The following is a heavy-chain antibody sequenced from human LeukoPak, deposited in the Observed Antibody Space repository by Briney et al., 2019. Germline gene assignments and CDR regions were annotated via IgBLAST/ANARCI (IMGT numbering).Heavy chain of an antibody. V-gene: IGHV4-59*01. D-gene: IGHD6-13*01. CDR2: FYNSGRS. CDR3: ARKGYSSSWYEVS. CDR1: DDSISDYY. J-gene: IGHJ4*02. Sequence: SETLSLTCTVSDDSISDYYRGWIRQPPGKGLEWIGYFYNSGRSTYNPSLKSRVTISADTSKNHFSLKLNSVTTADTAVYYCARKGYSSSWYEVSWGQGTLVTVSS.